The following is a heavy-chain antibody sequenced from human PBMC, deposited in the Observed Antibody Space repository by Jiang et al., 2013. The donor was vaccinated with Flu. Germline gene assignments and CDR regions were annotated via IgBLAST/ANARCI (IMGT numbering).Heavy chain of an antibody. Sequence: TSQTLSLTCAISGDSVSSNSAAWNWIRQSPSRGLEWLGRTYYRSKWYNDYAVSVKSRITINPDTSKNQFSLQLNSVTPEDTAVYYCARAHNYDILTGTTSFGYWGQGTLVTVSS. J-gene: IGHJ4*02. V-gene: IGHV6-1*01. CDR2: TYYRSKWYN. CDR3: ARAHNYDILTGTTSFGY. CDR1: GDSVSSNSAA. D-gene: IGHD3-9*01.